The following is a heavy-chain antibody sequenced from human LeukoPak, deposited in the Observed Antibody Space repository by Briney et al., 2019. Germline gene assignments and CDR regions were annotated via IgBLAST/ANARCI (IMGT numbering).Heavy chain of an antibody. CDR1: GFTFSSYV. Sequence: PGRSLRLSCAASGFTFSSYVMHWVRQAPGKGLEWVAIISYDGSNEYYADSVKGRFTISRDNAKNTLYLQMNSLRAEDTAVYYCARDWYHAIDYWGQGTLVTVSS. CDR2: ISYDGSNE. J-gene: IGHJ4*02. D-gene: IGHD2-2*01. V-gene: IGHV3-30*04. CDR3: ARDWYHAIDY.